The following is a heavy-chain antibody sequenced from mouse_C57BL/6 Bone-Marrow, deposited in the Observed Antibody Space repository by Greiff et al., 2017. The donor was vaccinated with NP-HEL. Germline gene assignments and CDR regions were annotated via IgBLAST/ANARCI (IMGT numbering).Heavy chain of an antibody. CDR2: ISYDGSN. J-gene: IGHJ1*03. CDR3: ARPHYSNCGWYFDV. CDR1: GYSITSGYY. Sequence: EVQLVESGPGLVKPSQSLSLTCSVTGYSITSGYYWNWIRQFPGNKLEWMGYISYDGSNNYNPSLKNRISVTRDTSKTQFDLKLNSVTTEDTATYDCARPHYSNCGWYFDVWGTGTTVTVSS. D-gene: IGHD2-5*01. V-gene: IGHV3-6*01.